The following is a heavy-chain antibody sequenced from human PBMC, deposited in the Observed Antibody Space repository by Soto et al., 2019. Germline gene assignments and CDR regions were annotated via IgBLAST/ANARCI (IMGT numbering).Heavy chain of an antibody. Sequence: VQLVESGGGLVQPGGSLRLSCAASGFTVNSIYMSWVRQAPGEGLEWVSLIYNDGSTIYADSVRGRFTISRDISKNTLYLQGNSLRAEDTAVYYCVKGYNWWAFDIWGQGTMVTVST. D-gene: IGHD5-18*01. V-gene: IGHV3-66*01. CDR2: IYNDGST. CDR1: GFTVNSIY. CDR3: VKGYNWWAFDI. J-gene: IGHJ3*02.